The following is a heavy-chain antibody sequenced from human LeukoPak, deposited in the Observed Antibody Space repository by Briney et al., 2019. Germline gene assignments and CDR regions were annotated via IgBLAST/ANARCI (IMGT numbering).Heavy chain of an antibody. D-gene: IGHD3-16*01. CDR1: GGTFSSSP. Sequence: GASVKVSCKASGGTFSSSPISWVRQAPGQGLEWMGGIIPIFGTANYAQKFQGRVTITTDESTSTAYMELSSLRSEDTAVYYCATITESLRLGDYWGQGTLVTVSS. V-gene: IGHV1-69*05. CDR3: ATITESLRLGDY. J-gene: IGHJ4*02. CDR2: IIPIFGTA.